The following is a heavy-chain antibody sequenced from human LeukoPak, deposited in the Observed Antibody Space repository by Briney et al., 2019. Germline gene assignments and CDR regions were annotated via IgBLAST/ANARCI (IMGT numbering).Heavy chain of an antibody. Sequence: GGSLRLSCAASEFTFSSYPMYWVRQAPGKGLEYVSGISGDGGGRFTISRDNSKNTLYLQMGSLRPEDMAVYYCARGDHDSSAYYADYWDQGTLVTVSS. CDR2: ISGDGG. CDR3: ARGDHDSSAYYADY. CDR1: EFTFSSYP. V-gene: IGHV3-64*01. J-gene: IGHJ4*02. D-gene: IGHD3-22*01.